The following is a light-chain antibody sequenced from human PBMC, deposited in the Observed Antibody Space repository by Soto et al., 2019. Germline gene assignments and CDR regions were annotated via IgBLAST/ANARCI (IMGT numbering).Light chain of an antibody. CDR3: MQCLRTPYT. J-gene: IGKJ2*01. CDR2: LAS. CDR1: QSLLHRKGDTY. V-gene: IGKV2-28*01. Sequence: DIVMTPSPLSLPVTAGEPASISCRSSQSLLHRKGDTYLHWYLQKPGQSPKLLVYLASNRDSGVPDRFSGSGSGTDFTLKISSVEAEDVGVYYCMQCLRTPYTFGQGTKLEIK.